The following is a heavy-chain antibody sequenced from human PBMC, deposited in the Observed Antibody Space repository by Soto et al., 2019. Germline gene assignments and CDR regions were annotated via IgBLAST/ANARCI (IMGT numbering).Heavy chain of an antibody. Sequence: EVQLVESGGDLVQPGGSLRLSCAASGFSFGTYTMNWVRQAPGKGLEGVSFISGSSRTIDYVDSVKGRFTISRDNAKNSLYLQMSSLRAEDTAVYYCARDFDWSFDIWGQGTMVTVSS. J-gene: IGHJ3*02. CDR3: ARDFDWSFDI. CDR1: GFSFGTYT. D-gene: IGHD3-9*01. V-gene: IGHV3-48*01. CDR2: ISGSSRTI.